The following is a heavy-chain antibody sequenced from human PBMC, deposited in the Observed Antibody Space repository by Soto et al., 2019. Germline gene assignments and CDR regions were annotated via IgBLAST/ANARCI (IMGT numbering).Heavy chain of an antibody. D-gene: IGHD1-26*01. CDR2: IDGDSGDT. CDR3: ARTPNNGRAGVYGMDV. V-gene: IGHV1-2*04. J-gene: IGHJ6*02. CDR1: GYTFTDYY. Sequence: QVLLVKSGAEVKKPGASVKVSCKASGYTFTDYYIHWVRQAPGQGLEWMGWIDGDSGDTKYAQNFQDWVTMTRDTSINTAYMELSRLTSDDTAVYYCARTPNNGRAGVYGMDVWGQGTTVIVSS.